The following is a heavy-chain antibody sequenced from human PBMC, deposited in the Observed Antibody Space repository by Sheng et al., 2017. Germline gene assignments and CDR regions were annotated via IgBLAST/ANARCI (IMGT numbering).Heavy chain of an antibody. Sequence: QVQLQQWGAGLLKPSETLSLTCAVYGGSFSGYYWSWIRQPPGKGLEWIGEINHSGSTNYNPSLKSRVTISVDTSKNQFSLKLSSVTAADTAVYYCVRRPRARGYDYWGQGTLVIVSS. CDR3: VRRPRARGYDY. J-gene: IGHJ4*02. D-gene: IGHD3-22*01. CDR1: GGSFSGYY. V-gene: IGHV4-34*01. CDR2: INHSGST.